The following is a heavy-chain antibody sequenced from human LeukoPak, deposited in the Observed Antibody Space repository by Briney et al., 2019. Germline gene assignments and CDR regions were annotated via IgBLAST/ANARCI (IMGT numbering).Heavy chain of an antibody. CDR2: INPSGGST. CDR3: ARACCITMIVVAQPNY. D-gene: IGHD3-22*01. J-gene: IGHJ4*02. Sequence: ASVKVSCKASGYTFTSYYMHWVRQAPGQGLEWMGIINPSGGSTSYAQKFQGRVTMTRDTSTSTVYVELSSLRSEDTAVYYCARACCITMIVVAQPNYWGQGTLVTVSS. V-gene: IGHV1-46*01. CDR1: GYTFTSYY.